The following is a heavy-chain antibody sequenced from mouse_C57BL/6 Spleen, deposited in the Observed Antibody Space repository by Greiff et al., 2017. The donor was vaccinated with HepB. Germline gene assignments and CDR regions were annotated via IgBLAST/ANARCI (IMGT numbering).Heavy chain of an antibody. D-gene: IGHD3-2*02. V-gene: IGHV1-9*01. CDR3: ARKEQLRDVRFAY. CDR1: GYTFTGYW. Sequence: QVQLKQSGAELMKPGASVKLSCKATGYTFTGYWIEWVKQRPGHGLEWIGEILPGSGSTNYNEKFKGKATFTADTSSNTAYMQLSSLTTEDSAIYYCARKEQLRDVRFAYWGQGTLVTVSA. J-gene: IGHJ3*01. CDR2: ILPGSGST.